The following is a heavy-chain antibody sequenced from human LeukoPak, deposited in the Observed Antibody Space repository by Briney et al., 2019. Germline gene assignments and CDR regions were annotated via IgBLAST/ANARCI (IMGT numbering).Heavy chain of an antibody. CDR3: AKDIYCSSTSCNFDY. V-gene: IGHV3-23*01. CDR1: GFTFSSYA. CDR2: ISGSGGST. J-gene: IGHJ4*02. D-gene: IGHD2-2*01. Sequence: GGSLRLSCAASGFTFSSYAMSWVRQAPGKGLEWVSAISGSGGSTYYADSVKGRFTISRDNSKNTLYLQMNSLRAGDTAVYYCAKDIYCSSTSCNFDYWGQGTLVTVSS.